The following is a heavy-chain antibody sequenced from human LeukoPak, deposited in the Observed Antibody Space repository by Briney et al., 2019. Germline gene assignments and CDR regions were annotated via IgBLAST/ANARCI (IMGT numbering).Heavy chain of an antibody. CDR3: ARDDSGSAMVIFDYYYYYGMDV. D-gene: IGHD5-18*01. J-gene: IGHJ6*02. Sequence: ASVKVSCKASGYTFTSYYMHWVRQAPGQGLEWMGWISAYNGNTNYAQKLQGRVTMTTDTSTSTAYMELRSLRSDDTAVYYCARDDSGSAMVIFDYYYYYGMDVWGQGTTVTVSS. CDR2: ISAYNGNT. CDR1: GYTFTSYY. V-gene: IGHV1-18*04.